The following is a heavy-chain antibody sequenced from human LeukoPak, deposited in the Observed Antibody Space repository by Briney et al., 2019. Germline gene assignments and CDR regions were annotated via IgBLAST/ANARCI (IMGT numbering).Heavy chain of an antibody. Sequence: PSETLSLTCTVSGDAITSDKYYWGWIRQPPGKGLEWIGEIYHSGSTNYNPSLKSRVTISVDKSKNQFSLKLSSVTAADTAVYYCAGGDSSSWTNYYYYGMDVWGQGTTVTVSS. CDR2: IYHSGST. J-gene: IGHJ6*02. CDR3: AGGDSSSWTNYYYYGMDV. D-gene: IGHD6-13*01. CDR1: GDAITSDKYY. V-gene: IGHV4-39*07.